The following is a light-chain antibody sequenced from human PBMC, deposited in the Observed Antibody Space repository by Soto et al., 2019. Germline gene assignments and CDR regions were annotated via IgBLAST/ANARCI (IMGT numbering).Light chain of an antibody. V-gene: IGKV1-9*01. CDR1: QGISSY. J-gene: IGKJ4*01. CDR3: QQTHTYPVT. Sequence: DIQLTQSPSFLSASVGDRVTITCRASQGISSYLAWYQQKPGKAPKLLIYAASTLQSGVPSRFSGSGSGTDFTLTISLLQPEDFATFYCQQTHTYPVTFGGGTKVEIK. CDR2: AAS.